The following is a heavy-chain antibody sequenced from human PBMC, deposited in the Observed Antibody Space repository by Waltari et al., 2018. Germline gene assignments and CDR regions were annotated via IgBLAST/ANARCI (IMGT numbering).Heavy chain of an antibody. Sequence: EVQLVESGGGLVQPGGSLRLSCAASGFTFSSYWMSWVRQAPGKGLEWVANIKQDGSEKYYVDSVKGRFTISRDNAKNSLYLQMNSLRAEDTAVYYCARGLDSSGYYYGYYFDYWGQGTLVTVSS. CDR1: GFTFSSYW. V-gene: IGHV3-7*01. CDR2: IKQDGSEK. D-gene: IGHD3-22*01. CDR3: ARGLDSSGYYYGYYFDY. J-gene: IGHJ4*02.